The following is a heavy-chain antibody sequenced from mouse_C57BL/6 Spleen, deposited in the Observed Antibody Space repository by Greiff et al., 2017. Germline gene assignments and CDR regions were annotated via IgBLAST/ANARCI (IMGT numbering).Heavy chain of an antibody. Sequence: QVQLKESGPELVKPGASVKISCKASGYAFSSSWMNWVKQRPGKGLEWIGRIYPGDGDTNYNGKFKGKATLTADKSSSTADMQLSSLTSEDSAVYFCARGGYDWFAYWGQGTLVTVSA. CDR3: ARGGYDWFAY. V-gene: IGHV1-82*01. CDR2: IYPGDGDT. J-gene: IGHJ3*01. CDR1: GYAFSSSW. D-gene: IGHD2-2*01.